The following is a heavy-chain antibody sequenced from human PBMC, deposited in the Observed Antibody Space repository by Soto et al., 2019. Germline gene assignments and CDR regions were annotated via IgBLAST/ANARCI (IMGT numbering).Heavy chain of an antibody. J-gene: IGHJ6*02. CDR1: GYSFAGYW. CDR2: IDPSDSQT. Sequence: PGESLKISCKGSGYSFAGYWITWVRQKPGKGLEWMGRIDPSDSQTYYSPSFRGHVTISATKSITTVFLQWSSLRASDTAMYYCARSIAAASTSEYSSGWYRYYYYGMDVWGQGTTVTVSS. D-gene: IGHD6-19*01. CDR3: ARSIAAASTSEYSSGWYRYYYYGMDV. V-gene: IGHV5-10-1*01.